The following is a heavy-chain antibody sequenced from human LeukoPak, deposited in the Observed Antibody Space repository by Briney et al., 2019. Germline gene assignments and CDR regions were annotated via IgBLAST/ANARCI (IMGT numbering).Heavy chain of an antibody. J-gene: IGHJ6*03. V-gene: IGHV4-59*11. CDR2: IYYSGST. Sequence: PSETLSLTCTVSGGSISSHYWSWIRQPPGKGLEWIGYIYYSGSTNYNPSLKSRVTISVDTSKNQFSLKLSSVTAADTAVYYCAREGVVVVPAATRDTYYYYMDVWGKGTTVTVSS. CDR1: GGSISSHY. CDR3: AREGVVVVPAATRDTYYYYMDV. D-gene: IGHD2-2*01.